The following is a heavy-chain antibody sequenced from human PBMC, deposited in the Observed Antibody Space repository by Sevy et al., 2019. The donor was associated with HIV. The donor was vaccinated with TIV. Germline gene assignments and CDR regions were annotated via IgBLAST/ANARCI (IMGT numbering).Heavy chain of an antibody. CDR1: GFAFRGSA. V-gene: IGHV3-73*01. Sequence: GGSLRLSCAASGFAFRGSAIHWVRQASGKGLEWIGRIRSKGNSLATDYVPSVNGRFTISGDDSKKTAYLQMSSLKIDDTAVYYCAGQVGDTVMAIVDCWGQGTLVTVSS. J-gene: IGHJ4*02. D-gene: IGHD1-26*01. CDR2: IRSKGNSLAT. CDR3: AGQVGDTVMAIVDC.